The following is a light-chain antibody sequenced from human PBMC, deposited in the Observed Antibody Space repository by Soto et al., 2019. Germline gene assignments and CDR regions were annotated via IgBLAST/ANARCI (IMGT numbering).Light chain of an antibody. V-gene: IGKV4-1*01. J-gene: IGKJ2*01. CDR3: QQYYASLPT. CDR2: WAS. Sequence: DIVMTQSPDSLSVSLGERATIHCKSSQSLLFSANNSNYLAWYQQKPGQPPKLLIYWASTRESGVPDRFSGSGSGTDFTLTIGSLQAEDVAVYYCQQYYASLPTFGQGSKLEIK. CDR1: QSLLFSANNSNY.